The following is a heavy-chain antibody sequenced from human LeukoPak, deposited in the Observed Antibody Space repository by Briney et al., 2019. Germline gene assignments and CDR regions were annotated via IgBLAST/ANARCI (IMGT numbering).Heavy chain of an antibody. V-gene: IGHV4-59*08. CDR3: ARYYYDSSAKYDAFDI. Sequence: SETLSLTCTVSGGSISIYYWSWIRQPPGKGLEWIGYIYYSGSTNYNPSLKSRVTISVDTSKNQFSLKLSSVTAADTAVYYCARYYYDSSAKYDAFDIWGQGTMVTVSS. CDR1: GGSISIYY. J-gene: IGHJ3*02. D-gene: IGHD3-22*01. CDR2: IYYSGST.